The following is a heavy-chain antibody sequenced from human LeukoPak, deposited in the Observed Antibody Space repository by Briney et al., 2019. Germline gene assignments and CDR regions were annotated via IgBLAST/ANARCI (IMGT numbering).Heavy chain of an antibody. D-gene: IGHD4-23*01. J-gene: IGHJ5*02. CDR1: GYTFTSYD. CDR3: ARRLRWSENWFDP. Sequence: ASVKVSCKASGYTFTSYDINWVRQATGQGLEWMGWMNPNSGNTGYAQKFQGRVTKTRNTSISTAYMELSSLRSEDTAVYYCARRLRWSENWFDPWGQGTLVTVSS. CDR2: MNPNSGNT. V-gene: IGHV1-8*01.